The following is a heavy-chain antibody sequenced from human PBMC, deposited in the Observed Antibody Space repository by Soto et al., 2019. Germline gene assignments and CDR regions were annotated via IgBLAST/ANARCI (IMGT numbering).Heavy chain of an antibody. Sequence: ASVKVSCKGSGYTFSNYAISWVRQAPGQGLEWMGWINVYNGNTKYAQKFQGRVTMTTDTSTSTVYMELRSLTSDDTAVYYCARDFIAAAGTELDYWGQGTLVTVSS. D-gene: IGHD6-13*01. CDR2: INVYNGNT. CDR3: ARDFIAAAGTELDY. V-gene: IGHV1-18*01. CDR1: GYTFSNYA. J-gene: IGHJ4*02.